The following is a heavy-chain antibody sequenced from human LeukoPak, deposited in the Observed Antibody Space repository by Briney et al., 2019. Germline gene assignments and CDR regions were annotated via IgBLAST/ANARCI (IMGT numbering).Heavy chain of an antibody. V-gene: IGHV3-49*03. J-gene: IGHJ6*04. CDR1: GFNFGDYS. D-gene: IGHD3-3*01. Sequence: AGGSLRLSCTASGFNFGDYSLSWFRQAPGVGLEWVAFIRREGYGGTTEYAASVKGRFTISRDDSKSIAYLQMNSLKTEDTGVFYCTRDHDFWRGPLDVRGKGTTVTVSS. CDR3: TRDHDFWRGPLDV. CDR2: IRREGYGGTT.